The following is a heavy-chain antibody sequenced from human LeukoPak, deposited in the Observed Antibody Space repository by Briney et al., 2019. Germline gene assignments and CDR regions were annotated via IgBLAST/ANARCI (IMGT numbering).Heavy chain of an antibody. CDR3: ARAARLTFDY. Sequence: PGGSLRLSCAASGFPFNVQTMSWVRQAPGKGLDWVASMRQDGSEIYYVDSVKGRFTISRDNPKNSLYLQMNSLRAEDTAVYYCARAARLTFDYWGQGTLVTVSS. CDR2: MRQDGSEI. CDR1: GFPFNVQT. J-gene: IGHJ4*02. V-gene: IGHV3-7*01. D-gene: IGHD4/OR15-4a*01.